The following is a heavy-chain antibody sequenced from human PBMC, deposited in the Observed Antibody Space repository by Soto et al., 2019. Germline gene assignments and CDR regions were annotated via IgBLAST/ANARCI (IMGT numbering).Heavy chain of an antibody. Sequence: PSETLSLTCTVSGASISGYHWGWIRQPPGKGLEWIGYMSYSGSTNYSPSLKSRVTISVDRSKNQFSLKLSSVTAADTAVYYCARVPGPWGQGTLVT. CDR2: MSYSGST. V-gene: IGHV4-59*12. CDR1: GASISGYH. J-gene: IGHJ5*02. CDR3: ARVPGP.